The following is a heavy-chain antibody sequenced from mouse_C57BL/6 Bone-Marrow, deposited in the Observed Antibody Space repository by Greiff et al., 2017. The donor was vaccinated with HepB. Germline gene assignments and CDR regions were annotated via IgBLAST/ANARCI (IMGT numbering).Heavy chain of an antibody. CDR1: GYTFTSYG. J-gene: IGHJ4*01. CDR3: ARSRCMVYYYDDDALGY. V-gene: IGHV1-81*01. Sequence: QVQLQQSGAELARPGASVKLSCKASGYTFTSYGISWVKQRTGQGLEWIGRIYPRSGDTYYNEKFKGKATLTADKSSSTAYIELRSLTSEDSAVYFCARSRCMVYYYDDDALGYGGRGTSVTVSS. CDR2: IYPRSGDT. D-gene: IGHD2-4*01.